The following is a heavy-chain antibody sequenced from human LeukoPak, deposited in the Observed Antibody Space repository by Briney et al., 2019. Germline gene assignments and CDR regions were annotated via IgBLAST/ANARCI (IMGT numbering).Heavy chain of an antibody. Sequence: GGSLRLSCAASAFTFSSYEMSWVRQAPGKGLEWVSYISSSGSTIYYADSVKGRFTISRDNAKNSLYLQMDSLRAEDTAVYYCARDLKTYSSSSWWGQGTLVTVSS. D-gene: IGHD6-13*01. CDR1: AFTFSSYE. CDR2: ISSSGSTI. J-gene: IGHJ4*02. CDR3: ARDLKTYSSSSW. V-gene: IGHV3-48*03.